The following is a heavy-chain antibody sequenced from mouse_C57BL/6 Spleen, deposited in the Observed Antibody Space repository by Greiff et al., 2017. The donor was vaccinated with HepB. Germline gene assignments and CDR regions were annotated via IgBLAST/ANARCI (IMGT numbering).Heavy chain of an antibody. D-gene: IGHD4-1*01. Sequence: EVNLMESGGGLVKPGGSLKLSCAASGFTFSSYAMSWVRQTPEKRLEWVATISDGGSYTYYPDNVKGRFTISRDKAKNNLYLQMSHLKSEDTAMYYSARNWDDPFDYGGQGTTLTVSS. CDR3: ARNWDDPFDY. CDR1: GFTFSSYA. J-gene: IGHJ2*01. CDR2: ISDGGSYT. V-gene: IGHV5-4*03.